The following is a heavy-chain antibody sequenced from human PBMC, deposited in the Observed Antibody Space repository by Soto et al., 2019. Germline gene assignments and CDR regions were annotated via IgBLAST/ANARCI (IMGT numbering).Heavy chain of an antibody. V-gene: IGHV4-34*01. D-gene: IGHD2-8*02. J-gene: IGHJ4*02. CDR1: GXSFXXXY. Sequence: QVQLQQWGAGLLKPSETLSLTCAVYGXSFXXXYWTXIRQPPGTGLEWIGEINHSGSTNYNPSLXXXXXXXXXXXXXXXXXXXXXXXXXXTXVXXXXXXKITGLFDYWGQGTLVTVSS. CDR2: INHSGST. CDR3: XXXKITGLFDY.